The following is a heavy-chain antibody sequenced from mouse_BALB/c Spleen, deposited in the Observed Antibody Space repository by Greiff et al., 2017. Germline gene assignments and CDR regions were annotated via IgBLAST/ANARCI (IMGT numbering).Heavy chain of an antibody. J-gene: IGHJ3*01. Sequence: EVQLQQSGPGLVKPSQSLSLTCTVTGYSITSDYAWNWIRQFPGNKLEWMGYISYSGSTSYNPSLKSRISITRDTSKNQFFLQLNSVTTEDTATYYCAIKSFAYWGQGTLVTVSA. CDR3: AIKSFAY. V-gene: IGHV3-2*02. CDR1: GYSITSDYA. D-gene: IGHD1-3*01. CDR2: ISYSGST.